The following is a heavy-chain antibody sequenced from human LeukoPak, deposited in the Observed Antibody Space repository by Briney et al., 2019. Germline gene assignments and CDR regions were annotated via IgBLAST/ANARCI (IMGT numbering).Heavy chain of an antibody. CDR2: IYYSGST. J-gene: IGHJ6*03. Sequence: SSETLSLTCTVSGGSISSYYWSWIRQPPGKELEWIGYIYYSGSTNYNPSLKSRVIRSVDTSKNQFSLKLSSVTAADTAVYYCARVEEGYGSGRRENYYYYYMDVWGKGTTVTISS. D-gene: IGHD3-10*01. V-gene: IGHV4-59*01. CDR1: GGSISSYY. CDR3: ARVEEGYGSGRRENYYYYYMDV.